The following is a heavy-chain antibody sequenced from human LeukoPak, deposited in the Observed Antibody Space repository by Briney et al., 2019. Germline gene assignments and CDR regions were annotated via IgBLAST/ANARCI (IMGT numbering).Heavy chain of an antibody. D-gene: IGHD2-15*01. CDR3: ARDVRWFFDY. J-gene: IGHJ4*02. CDR2: ISSSSSYI. Sequence: GGSLRLSCAASGFTFSSYSMNWVRQAPGKGLEWVSSISSSSSYIYYADSVKGRFIISRDNAKNSLYLQMNSLRAEDTAVYYCARDVRWFFDYWGQGTLVTVSS. CDR1: GFTFSSYS. V-gene: IGHV3-21*01.